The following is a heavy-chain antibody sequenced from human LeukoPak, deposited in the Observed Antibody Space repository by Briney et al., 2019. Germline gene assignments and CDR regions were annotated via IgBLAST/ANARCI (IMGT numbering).Heavy chain of an antibody. V-gene: IGHV4-4*07. CDR1: GGSISSYY. CDR2: IYTSGST. J-gene: IGHJ6*03. CDR3: ASTLRIPSMLSGYMDV. D-gene: IGHD3-10*02. Sequence: SETLSLTCTVSGGSISSYYWSWIRQPAGKGMEWIGRIYTSGSTNYNPSLKSRVTMSVDTSKNQFSLKLSSVTAADTAVYYCASTLRIPSMLSGYMDVWGKGTTVTVSS.